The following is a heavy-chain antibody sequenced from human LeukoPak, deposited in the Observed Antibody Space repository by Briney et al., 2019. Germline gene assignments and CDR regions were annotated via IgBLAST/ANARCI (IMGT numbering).Heavy chain of an antibody. CDR1: GFTLSSYG. CDR3: ARDQGAGIDY. D-gene: IGHD6-19*01. V-gene: IGHV3-33*01. CDR2: IWYDGSNK. J-gene: IGHJ4*02. Sequence: GGSLRLSCAASGFTLSSYGMHWVRQAPGKGLEWVAVIWYDGSNKYYADSVKGRFTISRDNSKNTLYLQMNSLRAEDTAVYCCARDQGAGIDYWGQGTLVTVSS.